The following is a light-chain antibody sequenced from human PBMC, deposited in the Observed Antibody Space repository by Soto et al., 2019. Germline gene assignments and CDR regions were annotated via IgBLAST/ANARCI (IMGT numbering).Light chain of an antibody. CDR1: QSVSTN. CDR2: AAS. CDR3: QEYSKWPLFT. V-gene: IGKV3-15*01. J-gene: IGKJ3*01. Sequence: EIVVTQSPAILSVSPGDRATLSCRASQSVSTNLAWYQQKPGQAPTLLIYAASTRATGIPARFTGSGSGTDFTLTFSSLQSEDFAVYYCQEYSKWPLFTFGPGTRVDIK.